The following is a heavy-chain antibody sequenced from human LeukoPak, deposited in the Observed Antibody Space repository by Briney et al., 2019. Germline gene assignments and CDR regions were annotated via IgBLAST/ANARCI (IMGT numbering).Heavy chain of an antibody. Sequence: GASVKVSCKASGYTFTSYGISWVRQAPGQGLEWMGWISAYNGNTNYAQKLQGRVTMTTDTSTSTACMELRSLRSDDTAVYYCARFCQVVVPAATSFDYWGQGTLVTVSS. D-gene: IGHD2-2*01. CDR3: ARFCQVVVPAATSFDY. V-gene: IGHV1-18*01. J-gene: IGHJ4*02. CDR1: GYTFTSYG. CDR2: ISAYNGNT.